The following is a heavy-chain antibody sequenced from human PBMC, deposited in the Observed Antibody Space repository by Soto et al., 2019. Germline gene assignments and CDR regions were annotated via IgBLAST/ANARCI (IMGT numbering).Heavy chain of an antibody. Sequence: PGGSLRLSCAASGFTFSSSGMHWVRQAPGKGLEWVAVISYDGSNKFYADSVKGRFTISRDNFRNTLYLQMNSLRAEDTAVYYCARGIATGQLDPWGQGTLVTVSS. CDR2: ISYDGSNK. CDR3: ARGIATGQLDP. D-gene: IGHD2-15*01. V-gene: IGHV3-30*03. J-gene: IGHJ5*02. CDR1: GFTFSSSG.